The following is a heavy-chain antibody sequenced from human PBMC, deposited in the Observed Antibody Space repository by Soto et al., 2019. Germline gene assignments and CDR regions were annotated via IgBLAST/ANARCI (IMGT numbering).Heavy chain of an antibody. D-gene: IGHD1-20*01. Sequence: SGPTLVNPTQTLTLTCTFSGFSLSSSGVGVEWVRQPPGKALEWLALIYSNDDKRYSPSVKSRLTITKDTSKNRVVLTMTNMDPVDTATYYCARSIRGPRRFNGMDVWGQGTTVTVSS. J-gene: IGHJ6*02. CDR1: GFSLSSSGVG. CDR3: ARSIRGPRRFNGMDV. CDR2: IYSNDDK. V-gene: IGHV2-5*01.